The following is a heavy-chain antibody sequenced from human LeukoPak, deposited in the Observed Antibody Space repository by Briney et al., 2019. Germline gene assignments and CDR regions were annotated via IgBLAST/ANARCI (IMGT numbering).Heavy chain of an antibody. D-gene: IGHD5-24*01. CDR2: ISSSSSTI. CDR3: VSGSSIWRWDY. Sequence: GGSLRLSCAASGFTFSDYYMSWIRQAPGKGLEWVSYISSSSSTIYYADSVKGRFTISRDNAKNSLYLQMNSLRAEDTAVYYCVSGSSIWRWDYWGQGTLVTVSS. CDR1: GFTFSDYY. V-gene: IGHV3-11*01. J-gene: IGHJ4*02.